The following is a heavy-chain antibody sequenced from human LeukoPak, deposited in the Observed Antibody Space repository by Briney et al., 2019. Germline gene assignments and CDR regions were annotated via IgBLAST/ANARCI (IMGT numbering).Heavy chain of an antibody. CDR2: IYYSGST. D-gene: IGHD6-13*01. CDR1: GGSISSYY. J-gene: IGHJ5*02. CDR3: ARGVWTSSSWGRFCWFDP. Sequence: SETLSLTCTVSGGSISSYYWSWIRQPPGKGLEWIGYIYYSGSTNYNPSLKSRVTISVDTSKNQFSLKLSSVTAADTAVYYCARGVWTSSSWGRFCWFDPWGQGTLVTVSS. V-gene: IGHV4-59*01.